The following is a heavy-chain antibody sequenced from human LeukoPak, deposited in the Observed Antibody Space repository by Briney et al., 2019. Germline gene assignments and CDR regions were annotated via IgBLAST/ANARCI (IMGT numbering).Heavy chain of an antibody. J-gene: IGHJ4*02. CDR1: GFTFSSYA. CDR2: ISYDGSNK. Sequence: GGSLRLSCAASGFTFSSYAMHWVRQAPGKGLEWVAVISYDGSNKYYADSVKGRFTISRDNSKNTQYLQMNSLRAEDTAVYYCAREFKGVYWGQGTLVTVSS. V-gene: IGHV3-30-3*01. CDR3: AREFKGVY.